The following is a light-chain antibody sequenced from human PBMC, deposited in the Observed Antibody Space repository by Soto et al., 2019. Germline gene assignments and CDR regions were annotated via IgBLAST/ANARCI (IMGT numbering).Light chain of an antibody. CDR2: SIN. J-gene: IGLJ7*01. Sequence: QSVLTQPPSASGTPGQRVIISCSGSSSNIGRNSVNWYHQLPGTAPKGLIYSINQRFSGLPDRFSGSKSGTSASLAISGLRSEDEGDYYCAAWDDTLNGQMFGGGTQLTVL. V-gene: IGLV1-44*01. CDR3: AAWDDTLNGQM. CDR1: SSNIGRNS.